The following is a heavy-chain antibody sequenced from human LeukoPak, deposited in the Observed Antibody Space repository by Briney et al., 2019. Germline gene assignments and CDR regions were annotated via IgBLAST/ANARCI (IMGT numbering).Heavy chain of an antibody. D-gene: IGHD3-10*01. J-gene: IGHJ4*02. V-gene: IGHV3-21*01. CDR1: GFTFSSYS. CDR2: ISSSSSYI. CDR3: AREIRGGVFDY. Sequence: PGGSLRLSCAASGFTFSSYSMNWVRQAPGKGLEWVSSISSSSSYIYYADSVKGRSTISRDNAKNSLYLQMNSLRAEDTAVYYCAREIRGGVFDYWGQGTLVTVSS.